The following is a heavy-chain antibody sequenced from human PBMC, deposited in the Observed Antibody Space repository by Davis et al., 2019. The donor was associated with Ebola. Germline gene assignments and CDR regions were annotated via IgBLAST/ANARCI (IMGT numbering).Heavy chain of an antibody. Sequence: GSLRLSCTVPGGSISSYYWSWIRQPPGKGLEWIGYIYYSGSTNYNPSLKSRVTISVDTSKNQFSLKLSSVTAADTAVYYCARGLGYSGYPFDYWGQGTLVTVSS. CDR3: ARGLGYSGYPFDY. V-gene: IGHV4-59*01. CDR1: GGSISSYY. D-gene: IGHD5-12*01. CDR2: IYYSGST. J-gene: IGHJ4*02.